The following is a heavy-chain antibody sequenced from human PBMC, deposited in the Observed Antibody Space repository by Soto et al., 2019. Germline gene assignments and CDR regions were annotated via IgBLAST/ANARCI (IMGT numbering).Heavy chain of an antibody. Sequence: GGSLRLSCAASGFTFRSYAMSWVRQAPGKGLEWVSAISGSGGSTYYADSVKGRFTISRDNSKNTLYLQMNSLRAEDTAVYYCAKDRAYSGNHYYMDVWGKGTTVTVSS. CDR3: AKDRAYSGNHYYMDV. V-gene: IGHV3-23*01. CDR2: ISGSGGST. J-gene: IGHJ6*03. CDR1: GFTFRSYA. D-gene: IGHD5-12*01.